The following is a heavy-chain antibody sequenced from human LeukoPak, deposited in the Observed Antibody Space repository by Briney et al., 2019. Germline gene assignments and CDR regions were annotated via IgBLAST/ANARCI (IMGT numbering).Heavy chain of an antibody. CDR3: AKELLDNSWITIDY. V-gene: IGHV3-23*01. J-gene: IGHJ4*02. D-gene: IGHD6-13*01. CDR2: INAGGGSA. CDR1: GLTFTNYG. Sequence: GGSLRLSCAASGLTFTNYGMSWVRQAPGKGLEWVSGINAGGGSAYADSVKGRFTISRDNSKNTLYMQMNSLRAEDTALYYCAKELLDNSWITIDYWGQGTLVTVSS.